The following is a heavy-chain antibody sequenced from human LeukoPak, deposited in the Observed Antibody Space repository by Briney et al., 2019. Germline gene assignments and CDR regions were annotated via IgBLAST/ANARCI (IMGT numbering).Heavy chain of an antibody. V-gene: IGHV3-21*01. D-gene: IGHD1-26*01. CDR2: ISSSSYI. CDR1: GFTFSSYG. J-gene: IGHJ4*02. Sequence: GGALRLSCAASGFTFSSYGMNWVRQAPGKGLEWVSSISSSSYIYYADSVKGRFTISRDNAKNSLYLQMNSLRAEDTAVYYCARAVGATLGLDYWGQGTLVTVSS. CDR3: ARAVGATLGLDY.